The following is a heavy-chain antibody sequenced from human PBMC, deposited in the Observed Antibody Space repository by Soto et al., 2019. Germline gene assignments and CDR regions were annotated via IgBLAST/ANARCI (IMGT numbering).Heavy chain of an antibody. J-gene: IGHJ4*02. Sequence: EVQLVESGGGLVKPGGSLRLSCAASGFTFSSYSMNWVRQAPGKGLEWVSSISSSSSYIYYADSVKGRFTISRDNAKNSLYLQMNSLRAEDTAVYYCARGLTRIVVVTAHDYWCQGTLVTVSS. CDR1: GFTFSSYS. CDR3: ARGLTRIVVVTAHDY. V-gene: IGHV3-21*01. D-gene: IGHD2-21*02. CDR2: ISSSSSYI.